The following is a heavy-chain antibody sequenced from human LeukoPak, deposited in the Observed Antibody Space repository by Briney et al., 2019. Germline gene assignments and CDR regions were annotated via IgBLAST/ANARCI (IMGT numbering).Heavy chain of an antibody. J-gene: IGHJ4*02. D-gene: IGHD1-26*01. CDR2: IYCSGST. Sequence: SQTLSLTCTVSGGSISSGDYYWSWIRQPPGKGLEWIGYIYCSGSTYYNPSLKSRVTISVDTSKNQFSLKLSSVTAADTAVYYCARQAFSGSYWGYYFDYWGQGTLVTVSS. CDR3: ARQAFSGSYWGYYFDY. CDR1: GGSISSGDYY. V-gene: IGHV4-30-4*08.